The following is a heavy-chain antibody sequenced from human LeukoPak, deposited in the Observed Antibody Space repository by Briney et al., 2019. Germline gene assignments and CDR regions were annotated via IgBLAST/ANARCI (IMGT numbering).Heavy chain of an antibody. CDR2: INPNSGGT. Sequence: GASVKVSCKASGYTFTGYCMHWVRQAPGQGLEWMGWINPNSGGTNYAQKLQGRVTMTTDTSTSTAYMELRSLRSDDTAVYYCARVFPIAVAPEAYFDYWGQGTLVTVSS. V-gene: IGHV1-2*02. J-gene: IGHJ4*02. CDR1: GYTFTGYC. CDR3: ARVFPIAVAPEAYFDY. D-gene: IGHD6-19*01.